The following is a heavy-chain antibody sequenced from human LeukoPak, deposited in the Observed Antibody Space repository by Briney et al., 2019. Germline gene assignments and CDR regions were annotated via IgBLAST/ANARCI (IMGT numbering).Heavy chain of an antibody. CDR3: ARGPHDYGDWRSQYFDS. CDR1: GFTLSSYR. CDR2: ISSSSSYT. V-gene: IGHV3-21*01. J-gene: IGHJ4*02. D-gene: IGHD4-17*01. Sequence: GGSLRLSCAASGFTLSSYRMNWVRLAPGKGLEWVSSISSSSSYTYYADSVKGRFTISRDNAKNSLYLQMNSLRAEDTAVFYCARGPHDYGDWRSQYFDSWGQGTLVTVSS.